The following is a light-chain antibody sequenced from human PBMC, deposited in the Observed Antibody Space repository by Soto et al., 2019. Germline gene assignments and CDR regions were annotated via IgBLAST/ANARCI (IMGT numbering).Light chain of an antibody. CDR3: QQFGSSQT. CDR1: QTISRTY. J-gene: IGKJ1*01. CDR2: GTS. V-gene: IGKV3-20*01. Sequence: VLTQSTGTLSLSTGERATLSCRASQTISRTYLAWYQQKPGQAPRLLIYGTSSRASGIPDRFSRSGSGTYFTLTISGLEPEDFAVYYCQQFGSSQTLGQGTKVDIK.